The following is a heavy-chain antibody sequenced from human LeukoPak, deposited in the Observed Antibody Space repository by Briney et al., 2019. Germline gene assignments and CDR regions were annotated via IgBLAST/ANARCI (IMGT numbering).Heavy chain of an antibody. CDR3: ARGYLIDY. J-gene: IGHJ4*02. CDR2: VYSGDRT. D-gene: IGHD1-26*01. CDR1: GFTFTRFN. Sequence: PGGSLRLSCAASGFTFTRFNMNWVRQAPGKGLEWVSVVYSGDRTYYADSVKGRFTISRDDSTNTLYLLMNSLRAEDTAVYYCARGYLIDYWGQGTLVTVSS. V-gene: IGHV3-66*01.